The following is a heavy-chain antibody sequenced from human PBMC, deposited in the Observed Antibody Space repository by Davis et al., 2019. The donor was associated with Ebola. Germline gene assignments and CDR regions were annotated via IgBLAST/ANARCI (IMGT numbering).Heavy chain of an antibody. Sequence: GGSLRLSCAASGFTFTSFDMSWVRQAPGKGLEWVASVSKGGTATFYADSVRGRFTISRDNSKNTLYLQMNSLRAEDTAIYYCSKYFASGSYYHFDSWGQGTLVSVSS. CDR3: SKYFASGSYYHFDS. J-gene: IGHJ4*02. CDR1: GFTFTSFD. V-gene: IGHV3-23*01. D-gene: IGHD3-10*01. CDR2: VSKGGTAT.